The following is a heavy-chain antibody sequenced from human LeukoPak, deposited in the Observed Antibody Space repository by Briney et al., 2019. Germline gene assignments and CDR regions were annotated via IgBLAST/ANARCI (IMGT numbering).Heavy chain of an antibody. D-gene: IGHD5-18*01. Sequence: PSETLSLTCAVYGGSFSGYYWSWIRQPPGKGLEWIGEINHSGSTNYNPSLKSRVTISVDTSKNQFSLKLSSVTAADTAVYYCARGTRYGPRSYYYYYMDVWGKGTTVTVSS. J-gene: IGHJ6*03. CDR1: GGSFSGYY. V-gene: IGHV4-34*01. CDR2: INHSGST. CDR3: ARGTRYGPRSYYYYYMDV.